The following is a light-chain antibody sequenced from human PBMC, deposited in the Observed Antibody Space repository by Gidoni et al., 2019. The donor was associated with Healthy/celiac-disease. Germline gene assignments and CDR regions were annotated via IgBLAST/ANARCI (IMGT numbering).Light chain of an antibody. CDR1: QSVSSN. J-gene: IGKJ2*01. CDR2: GAS. Sequence: EIVMTQSLATLSVSPGERATPPCRASQSVSSNLAWSQQKPGQAPRLLIYGASTRATGIPARFSGSGSGTEFTLTISSLQSEDFAVYYCQQYNNWPPYTFGQVTKLEIK. V-gene: IGKV3-15*01. CDR3: QQYNNWPPYT.